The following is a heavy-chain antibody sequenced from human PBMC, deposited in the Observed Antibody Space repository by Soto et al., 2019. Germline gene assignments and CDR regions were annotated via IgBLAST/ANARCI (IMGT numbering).Heavy chain of an antibody. CDR2: ISGSGGST. CDR3: AKVTRVQVTHFDY. CDR1: GFTFSSYA. V-gene: IGHV3-23*01. D-gene: IGHD4-4*01. Sequence: EVQLLESGGGLVQPGGSLRLSCAASGFTFSSYAMSWVRQAPGKGLEWVPAISGSGGSTYYADSVKGRFTISRDNSKNTLYLQMNSLRAEDTAVYYCAKVTRVQVTHFDYWGQGTLVTVSS. J-gene: IGHJ4*02.